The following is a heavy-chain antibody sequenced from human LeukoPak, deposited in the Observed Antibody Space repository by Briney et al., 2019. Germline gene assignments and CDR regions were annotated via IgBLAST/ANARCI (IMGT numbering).Heavy chain of an antibody. Sequence: GGSLRLSCAASGFTVSTNYMSWVRQPPGKGLDWVSVIYSGGSTYYADSVKGRFTISRDNSKNILYLQMNSLRAEDTALYYCAQGYDFWSGSEYFQHWGQGTLVTVSS. CDR1: GFTVSTNY. CDR2: IYSGGST. V-gene: IGHV3-53*01. D-gene: IGHD3-3*01. CDR3: AQGYDFWSGSEYFQH. J-gene: IGHJ1*01.